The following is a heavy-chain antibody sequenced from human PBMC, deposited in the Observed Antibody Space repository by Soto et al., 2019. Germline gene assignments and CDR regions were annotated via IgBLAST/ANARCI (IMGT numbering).Heavy chain of an antibody. J-gene: IGHJ5*02. CDR2: IFYNGTT. Sequence: QVQLQESVPGLVKPSETLSLTCVVSGGSISRYRWSWIRQPPGKGLEWIGYIFYNGTTSYNSSLKSRVTISVDLSKNHLSLTLASVTAADTAVYYCARSFFPWGQGTLVVVSS. CDR1: GGSISRYR. V-gene: IGHV4-59*01. CDR3: ARSFFP.